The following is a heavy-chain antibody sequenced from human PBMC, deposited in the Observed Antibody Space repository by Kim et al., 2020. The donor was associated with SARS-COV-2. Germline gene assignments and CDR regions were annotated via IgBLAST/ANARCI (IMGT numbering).Heavy chain of an antibody. V-gene: IGHV3-74*01. CDR3: TRERI. CDR1: GFTVSSYW. Sequence: GGSLRLSCAASGFTVSSYWMHWVRQAPGKGLDWVAGITSDGSSTYYADSVRGRFTISRDNAKNTLYLQMNSLSAEDTGVYYCTRERIW. CDR2: ITSDGSST. J-gene: IGHJ3*02.